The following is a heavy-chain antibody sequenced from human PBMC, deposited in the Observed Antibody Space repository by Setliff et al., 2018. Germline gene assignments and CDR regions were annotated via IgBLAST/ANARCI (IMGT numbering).Heavy chain of an antibody. CDR3: TKYTGSGNFFES. D-gene: IGHD2-8*02. J-gene: IGHJ4*02. CDR1: GYIFTNYW. CDR2: IYPGDSDT. V-gene: IGHV5-51*01. Sequence: GESLKISCKASGYIFTNYWIGWVRQMPGKGLEWMGVIYPGDSDTRYSPSFQGQVTISADKSINTAYLQWSSLKASDTAIYYCTKYTGSGNFFESWGQGTLVTSPQ.